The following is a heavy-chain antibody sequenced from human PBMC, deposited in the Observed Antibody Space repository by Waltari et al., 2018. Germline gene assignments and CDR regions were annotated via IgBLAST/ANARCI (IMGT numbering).Heavy chain of an antibody. V-gene: IGHV4-59*01. Sequence: QVQLQESGPGLVKPSETLSLTCTVSGGSISSYYWSWIRQPPGKGLECIGYIYYSGSTNYNPSLKSIVNRSVDTAKNQFSLKLSFVTAADTAVYYCARDMTAATPSYYSYMDVWGKGTTVTVSS. CDR2: IYYSGST. CDR3: ARDMTAATPSYYSYMDV. D-gene: IGHD2-15*01. CDR1: GGSISSYY. J-gene: IGHJ6*03.